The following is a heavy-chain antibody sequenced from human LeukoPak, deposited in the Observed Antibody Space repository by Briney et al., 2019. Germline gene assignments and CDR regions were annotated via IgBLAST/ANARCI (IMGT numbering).Heavy chain of an antibody. Sequence: GGSLILSCAASGFTFSTYWMHWVRQAPGKGLVWVSRINRDGSSTTHADSVKGRFTISRDNAKSTLYLQMNSLRAEDTAVYYCARGGGYSYGYVDYWGQGTLVTVSS. J-gene: IGHJ4*02. D-gene: IGHD5-18*01. CDR3: ARGGGYSYGYVDY. CDR1: GFTFSTYW. V-gene: IGHV3-74*01. CDR2: INRDGSST.